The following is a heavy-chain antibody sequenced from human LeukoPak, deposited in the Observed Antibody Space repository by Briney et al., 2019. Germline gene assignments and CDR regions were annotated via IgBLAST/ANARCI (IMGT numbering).Heavy chain of an antibody. Sequence: SVKVSCKASGGTFSSYAISWVRQAPGHGVEGLGGIIAIYGTGNYGQKLQGRVTSTADESTSTAYMELSSLRSEDTGVYYCARESENMIGPHFDYWGQGTLVTVSS. D-gene: IGHD3-22*01. J-gene: IGHJ4*02. V-gene: IGHV1-69*13. CDR3: ARESENMIGPHFDY. CDR1: GGTFSSYA. CDR2: IIAIYGTG.